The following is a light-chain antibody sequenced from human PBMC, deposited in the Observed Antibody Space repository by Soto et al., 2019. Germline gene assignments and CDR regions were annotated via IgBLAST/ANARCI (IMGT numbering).Light chain of an antibody. CDR1: HDTGNS. CDR3: QQLNNYPRT. J-gene: IGKJ1*01. V-gene: IGKV1-33*01. Sequence: DIQMTQSPPSLSASVGDRVTITCQASHDTGNSLNWYQDKPGQAPKLVIYDAYNLETGVPSTFSGNGYGTEFTLTISSLQPEDFATYYCQQLNNYPRTFGQGTKVDIK. CDR2: DAY.